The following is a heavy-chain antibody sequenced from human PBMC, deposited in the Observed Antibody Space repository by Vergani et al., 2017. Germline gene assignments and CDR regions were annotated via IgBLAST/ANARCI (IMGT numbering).Heavy chain of an antibody. D-gene: IGHD6-19*01. J-gene: IGHJ5*02. V-gene: IGHV4-38-2*01. Sequence: QVQLQESVPGLVKPSETLTLTCDVSDSSIMTNPYWGWFRQSPGKGLEWIASIYYSGNTYYNPSLKSRVTISVATSKNQFSLKLSSVTAADTAVYFCARHSTVEWLVKLGWIDPWGQGILVTVSS. CDR1: DSSIMTNPY. CDR2: IYYSGNT. CDR3: ARHSTVEWLVKLGWIDP.